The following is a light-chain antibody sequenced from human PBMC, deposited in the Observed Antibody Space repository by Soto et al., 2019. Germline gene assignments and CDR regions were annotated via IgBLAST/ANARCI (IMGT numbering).Light chain of an antibody. J-gene: IGLJ2*01. CDR1: SSDVGGYNY. V-gene: IGLV2-14*01. CDR2: EVS. CDR3: SSYTSSSTLEV. Sequence: QSVLTQPASVSGSPGQSITISCTGTSSDVGGYNYVSWYQQHPGKAPKLMIYEVSNRPSGVSNRFSGSKSGNTASLTISGLQAEDEADYYCSSYTSSSTLEVFGGGTKLTAL.